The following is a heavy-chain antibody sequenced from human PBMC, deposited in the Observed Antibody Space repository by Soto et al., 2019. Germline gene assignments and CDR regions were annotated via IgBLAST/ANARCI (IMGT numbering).Heavy chain of an antibody. J-gene: IGHJ6*02. D-gene: IGHD3-3*01. V-gene: IGHV3-30-3*01. CDR3: ARDNHPYYDFWSGYPNYYYYGMDV. CDR2: ISYDGSNK. Sequence: PGGSLRLSCAASGFTFSSYAMHWVRQAPGKGLEWVEVISYDGSNKYYADSVKGRFTISRDNSKNTLYLQMNSLRAEDTAVYYCARDNHPYYDFWSGYPNYYYYGMDVWGQGTTVTVSS. CDR1: GFTFSSYA.